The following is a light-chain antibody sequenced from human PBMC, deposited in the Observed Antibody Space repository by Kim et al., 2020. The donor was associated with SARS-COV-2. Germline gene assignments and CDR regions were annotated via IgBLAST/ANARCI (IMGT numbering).Light chain of an antibody. Sequence: GDRVTITCRASQSISSYLNWYQQKPGKAPKLLIYAASSLQSGVPSRFSGSGSGTDFTLTISSLQPEDFATYYCQQSYSTPQTFGQGTKVDIK. CDR2: AAS. J-gene: IGKJ1*01. CDR1: QSISSY. V-gene: IGKV1-39*01. CDR3: QQSYSTPQT.